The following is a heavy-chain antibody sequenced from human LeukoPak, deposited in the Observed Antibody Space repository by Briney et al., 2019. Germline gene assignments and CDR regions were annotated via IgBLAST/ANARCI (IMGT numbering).Heavy chain of an antibody. J-gene: IGHJ4*02. CDR1: GYTFTGYY. CDR3: ARDRGYSSSPFDY. V-gene: IGHV1-2*02. Sequence: ASVKVSCKASGYTFTGYYMHWVRQAPGQGLEWMGWINPNSGGTNYAQKFQGRVTMTRDTSISTAYMELSRLRSDDTAVCYCARDRGYSSSPFDYWGQGTLVTVSS. CDR2: INPNSGGT. D-gene: IGHD6-13*01.